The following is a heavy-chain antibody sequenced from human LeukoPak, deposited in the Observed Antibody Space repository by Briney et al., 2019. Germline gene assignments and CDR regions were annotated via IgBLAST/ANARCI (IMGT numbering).Heavy chain of an antibody. J-gene: IGHJ4*02. CDR3: ARVGSGGAWFDF. V-gene: IGHV4-59*01. D-gene: IGHD6-19*01. CDR1: SGSITGYY. Sequence: SETLSLACTVSSGSITGYYWSWIRQPPGKGLEWIGYVYATGTTNYNPSLKTRATISIDTSKNQLSLTLTSVTAADTAVYYCARVGSGGAWFDFWGQGTLVSVSS. CDR2: VYATGTT.